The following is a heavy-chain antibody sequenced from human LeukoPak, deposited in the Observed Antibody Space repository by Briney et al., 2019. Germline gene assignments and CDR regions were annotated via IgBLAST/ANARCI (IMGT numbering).Heavy chain of an antibody. CDR2: IGTSSNNI. CDR1: GFTFSSYS. Sequence: GGSLRLSCAASGFTFSSYSMNWVRQAPGKGLEWVSSIGTSSNNIYYTDSVEGRFTISRDNAKNSLYLQVDSLRVEDTAVYFCASGTVGNYALDYWGQGTLVTVSS. D-gene: IGHD1-7*01. CDR3: ASGTVGNYALDY. J-gene: IGHJ4*02. V-gene: IGHV3-21*01.